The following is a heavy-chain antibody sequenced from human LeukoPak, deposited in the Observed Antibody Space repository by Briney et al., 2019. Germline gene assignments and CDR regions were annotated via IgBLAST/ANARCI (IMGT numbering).Heavy chain of an antibody. D-gene: IGHD3-10*01. J-gene: IGHJ4*02. CDR3: ARDRYYYGSGSYPSLDY. V-gene: IGHV3-33*01. CDR2: IWYDGSNK. Sequence: GGSLRLSCAASGFTFSSYGMHWVRQAPGKGLEGVAVIWYDGSNKYYADSVKGRFTISRDNSKNTLYLQMNSLRAEDTAVYYCARDRYYYGSGSYPSLDYWGQGTLVTVSS. CDR1: GFTFSSYG.